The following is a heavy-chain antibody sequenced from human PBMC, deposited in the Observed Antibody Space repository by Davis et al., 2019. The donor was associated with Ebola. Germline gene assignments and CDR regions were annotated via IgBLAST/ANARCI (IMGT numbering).Heavy chain of an antibody. CDR3: ARGSRPDDAFDI. V-gene: IGHV3-30-3*01. CDR1: GFTFSTYA. Sequence: GESLKISCAASGFTFSTYAMYWVRQAPGKGLEWVAVISYDGSNKYYADSVKGRFTISRDNSKNTLYLQMNSLRAEDTAVYYCARGSRPDDAFDIWGQGTMVTVSS. CDR2: ISYDGSNK. J-gene: IGHJ3*02.